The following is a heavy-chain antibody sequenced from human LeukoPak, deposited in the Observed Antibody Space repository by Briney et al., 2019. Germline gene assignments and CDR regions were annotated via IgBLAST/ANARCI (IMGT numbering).Heavy chain of an antibody. V-gene: IGHV1-2*02. CDR1: GYTFTGYH. CDR2: INPNSGGT. CDR3: ARGSDDFWSGYSPSY. Sequence: ASVKVSCKASGYTFTGYHMHWVRRAPGQGLEWMGWINPNSGGTNYAQKFQGRVTMTRDTSISTAYMELSRLRSDDTAVYYCARGSDDFWSGYSPSYWGQGTLVTVSS. J-gene: IGHJ4*02. D-gene: IGHD3-3*01.